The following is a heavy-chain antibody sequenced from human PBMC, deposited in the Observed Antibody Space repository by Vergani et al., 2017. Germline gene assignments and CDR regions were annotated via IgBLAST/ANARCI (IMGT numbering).Heavy chain of an antibody. D-gene: IGHD1-1*01. CDR3: ATKRCGTPGCQIGYFRE. CDR1: GFTSSYYG. Sequence: QVHLVESGGGVVQPGRSLRLSCVVSGFTSSYYGMHWVRQAPGKGLEWVAVISYDGTQKYYADSVKGRFTISRDNSKSTLYLQMNGLRTEDTAVYYCATKRCGTPGCQIGYFREWGQGTLVTVSS. CDR2: ISYDGTQK. V-gene: IGHV3-30*03. J-gene: IGHJ1*01.